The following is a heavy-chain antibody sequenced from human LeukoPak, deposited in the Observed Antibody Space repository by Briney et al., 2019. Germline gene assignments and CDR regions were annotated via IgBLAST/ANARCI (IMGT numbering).Heavy chain of an antibody. D-gene: IGHD4-17*01. V-gene: IGHV4-39*07. CDR1: GGSISSNGYF. J-gene: IGHJ5*02. Sequence: SETLSLTCTVSGGSISSNGYFWAWIRQPPGKGLEWIGSTYYSGSTYYNPSLKSRVTISVDTSRNQFSLKLSSVTAADTAVYYCARDWDYGDFNWFDPWGQGTLVTVSS. CDR2: TYYSGST. CDR3: ARDWDYGDFNWFDP.